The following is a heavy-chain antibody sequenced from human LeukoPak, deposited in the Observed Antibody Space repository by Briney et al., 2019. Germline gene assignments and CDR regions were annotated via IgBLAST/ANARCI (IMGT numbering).Heavy chain of an antibody. J-gene: IGHJ4*02. D-gene: IGHD3-10*01. CDR2: ISSSSSYI. CDR1: GFTFSSYS. CDR3: ARGSLVLFDY. V-gene: IGHV3-21*01. Sequence: GGSLRLSCAASGFTFSSYSMNWVRQAPGKGLEWVSSISSSSSYIYYADSVKGRFTISRDNAKDTLYLQMNSLRVEDTAVYYCARGSLVLFDYWGQGALVTVSS.